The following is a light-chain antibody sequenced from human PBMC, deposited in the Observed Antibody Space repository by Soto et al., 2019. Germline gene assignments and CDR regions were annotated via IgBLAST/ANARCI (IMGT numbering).Light chain of an antibody. CDR1: QSISSW. Sequence: DIQMTQSPSTLSAFVGDRVTITCRASQSISSWLAWYQQKPGKAPKLLIYKASSLESGVPSRFSGSGSGTEFTLTISSLQPDDFATYYCQQYNSYPWTFGHGNKVEIK. V-gene: IGKV1-5*03. CDR2: KAS. CDR3: QQYNSYPWT. J-gene: IGKJ1*01.